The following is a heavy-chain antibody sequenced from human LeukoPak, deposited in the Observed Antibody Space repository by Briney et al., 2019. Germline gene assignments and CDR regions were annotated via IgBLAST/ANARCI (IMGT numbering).Heavy chain of an antibody. J-gene: IGHJ4*02. V-gene: IGHV1-2*02. CDR3: ARILPIAVAGILGY. CDR2: INPNSGGT. Sequence: ASVKVSCKASGHSFTGYYMHWVRQAPGQGLEWMGGINPNSGGTNYAQKFQGRVTMTRDTSISTAYMELSRLRSDDTAVYYCARILPIAVAGILGYWGQGTLVTVSS. CDR1: GHSFTGYY. D-gene: IGHD6-19*01.